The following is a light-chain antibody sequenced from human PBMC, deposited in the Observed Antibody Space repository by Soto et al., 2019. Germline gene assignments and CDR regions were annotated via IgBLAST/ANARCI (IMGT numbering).Light chain of an antibody. Sequence: QSALTQPPSASGSPGQSVAISCTGTSSDVGGYNYVSWYQQHPGKAPKPMIYDVYKRPSGVPDRFSGSKSGNTASLTVSGLQAEDEADYYCSSYAGTHIVFGTGTKLTVL. J-gene: IGLJ1*01. V-gene: IGLV2-8*01. CDR1: SSDVGGYNY. CDR2: DVY. CDR3: SSYAGTHIV.